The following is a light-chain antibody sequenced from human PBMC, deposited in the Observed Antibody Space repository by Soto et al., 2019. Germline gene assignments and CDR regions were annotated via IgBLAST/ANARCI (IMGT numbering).Light chain of an antibody. V-gene: IGLV4-69*01. CDR3: LTWGTGIQV. J-gene: IGLJ2*01. CDR1: SGHSSYA. CDR2: LNSDGSH. Sequence: QPVLTQSPSASASLGASVKLTCTLSSGHSSYAIAWHQQQPEKGPRYLMKLNSDGSHNKGDGIPDRFSGSSSGAERYLTISGLQSEDEADYYCLTWGTGIQVFGGWTKLTVL.